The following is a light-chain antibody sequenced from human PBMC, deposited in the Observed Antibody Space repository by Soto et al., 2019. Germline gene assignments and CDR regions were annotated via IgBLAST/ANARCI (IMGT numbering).Light chain of an antibody. V-gene: IGKV3-15*01. J-gene: IGKJ5*01. CDR2: GAS. CDR3: QHYNNWPPIT. CDR1: QSVSSSY. Sequence: EIVMTQSPATLSVSPGETATLSCRASQSVSSSYLAWYQQKPGQAPRLLIYGASTRATGIPARFSGSGSGTEFTLTISSLQSEDFAVYYCQHYNNWPPITFGQGTRLEIK.